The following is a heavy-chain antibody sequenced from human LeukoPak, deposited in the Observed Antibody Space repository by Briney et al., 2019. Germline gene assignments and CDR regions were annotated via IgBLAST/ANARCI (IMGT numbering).Heavy chain of an antibody. CDR1: GFTFNNAW. Sequence: PGESLRLSCVVSGFTFNNAWMSWDRQAPGKGLEWVGRIKRKIDGETTDYAAPVKGRFTISRDDSKDTLYLQMNSLKTEDTAVYYCTTLSFLWFGDDYWGQGTLVTVSS. CDR2: IKRKIDGETT. J-gene: IGHJ4*02. CDR3: TTLSFLWFGDDY. D-gene: IGHD3-10*01. V-gene: IGHV3-15*01.